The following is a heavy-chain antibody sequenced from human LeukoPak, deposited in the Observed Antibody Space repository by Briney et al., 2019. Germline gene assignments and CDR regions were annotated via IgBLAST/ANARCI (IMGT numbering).Heavy chain of an antibody. CDR2: ISAYNGNT. Sequence: GASVKVSCKASGYTFTSYGISWVRQAPGQGLEGMGWISAYNGNTNYAQKLQGRVTMTTDTSTSTAYMELRSLRSDDTAVYYCARDPPYYDILTGYYAAAAFDIWGQGTMVTVSS. V-gene: IGHV1-18*01. CDR1: GYTFTSYG. CDR3: ARDPPYYDILTGYYAAAAFDI. J-gene: IGHJ3*02. D-gene: IGHD3-9*01.